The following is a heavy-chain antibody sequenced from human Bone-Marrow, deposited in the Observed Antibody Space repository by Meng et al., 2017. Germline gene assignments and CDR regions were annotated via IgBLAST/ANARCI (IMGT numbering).Heavy chain of an antibody. D-gene: IGHD2-2*01. CDR3: ARGLGYCSSTSCYEYRDY. J-gene: IGHJ4*02. CDR2: ISYDGSNK. V-gene: IGHV3-30*04. CDR1: GFTFSSYA. Sequence: GGSLRLSCAASGFTFSSYAMHWVRQAPGKGMEGVAVISYDGSNKYYADSVKGRFTISRDNSKNTLYLQMNSLRAEDTAVYYCARGLGYCSSTSCYEYRDYWGQGTLVTVSS.